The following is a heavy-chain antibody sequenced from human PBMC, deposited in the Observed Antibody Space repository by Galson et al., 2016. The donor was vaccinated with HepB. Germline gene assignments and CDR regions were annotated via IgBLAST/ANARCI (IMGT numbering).Heavy chain of an antibody. V-gene: IGHV3-23*01. Sequence: SLRLSCAASGFTFNINAMTWVRQAPGKGLEWVSAITGSGGSTYYADSVQGRFTISRDNSKNTLFMQMNSLRAEDTAIYYCAKTVTPYYYYGMDVWGQGTTVTVSS. CDR1: GFTFNINA. CDR3: AKTVTPYYYYGMDV. D-gene: IGHD4-11*01. J-gene: IGHJ6*02. CDR2: ITGSGGST.